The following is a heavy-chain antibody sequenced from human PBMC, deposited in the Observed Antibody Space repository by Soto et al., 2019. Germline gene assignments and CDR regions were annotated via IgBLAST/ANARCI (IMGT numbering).Heavy chain of an antibody. CDR1: GFTFSTYG. D-gene: IGHD1-7*01. Sequence: EVQLVESGEGLVQPGGSLRLSCEGSGFTFSTYGMHWVRQAPGKGLEFVSSTSGSGRRTSYADAVKGRFIISRDNSKNTLYLQMGSLRIEATAVDYCARGRGNYENWDFDLRGRGSVVTVSS. CDR2: TSGSGRRT. CDR3: ARGRGNYENWDFDL. J-gene: IGHJ2*01. V-gene: IGHV3-64*02.